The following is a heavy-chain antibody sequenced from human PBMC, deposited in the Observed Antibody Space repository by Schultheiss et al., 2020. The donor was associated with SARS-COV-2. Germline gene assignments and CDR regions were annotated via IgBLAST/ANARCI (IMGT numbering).Heavy chain of an antibody. J-gene: IGHJ4*02. CDR2: IYRGGNT. CDR3: ASPKYLPN. Sequence: GGSLRLSCAASGFSVSSNFMSWVRQAPGKGLEWVSVIYRGGNTYYADSVKGRFTISRDNSKNTLYLQMNSLRAEDTAVYYCASPKYLPNWGQGTLVTVSS. V-gene: IGHV3-66*01. CDR1: GFSVSSNF. D-gene: IGHD2-2*01.